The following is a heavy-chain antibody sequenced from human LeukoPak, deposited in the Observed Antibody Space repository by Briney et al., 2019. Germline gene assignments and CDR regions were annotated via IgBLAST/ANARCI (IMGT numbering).Heavy chain of an antibody. CDR3: AKDRYSYGYVPFDY. J-gene: IGHJ4*02. CDR1: GFTFSSYG. D-gene: IGHD5-18*01. Sequence: GRSLRLSCAASGFTFSSYGMHWVRQAPGKGLEWVAVISYDGSNKYYADSVKGRFTISRDTSKNTLYLQMNSLRAEDTAVYYCAKDRYSYGYVPFDYWGQGTLVTVSS. V-gene: IGHV3-30*18. CDR2: ISYDGSNK.